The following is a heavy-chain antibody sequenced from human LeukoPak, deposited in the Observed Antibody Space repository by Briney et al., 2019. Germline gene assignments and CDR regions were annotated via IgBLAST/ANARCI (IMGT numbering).Heavy chain of an antibody. Sequence: SETLSLTCTVSGGSINSYYWSWIRQTPGKGLEWIGYIYYGGRTNYNPSLKSRVTISVDTSKNQLSLTVSSVTAADTAIYYCARHSLKLVDADFDYWGQGTLVAVSS. V-gene: IGHV4-59*08. D-gene: IGHD3-16*02. J-gene: IGHJ4*02. CDR3: ARHSLKLVDADFDY. CDR1: GGSINSYY. CDR2: IYYGGRT.